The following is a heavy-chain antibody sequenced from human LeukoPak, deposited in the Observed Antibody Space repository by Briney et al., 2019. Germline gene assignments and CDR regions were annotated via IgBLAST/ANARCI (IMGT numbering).Heavy chain of an antibody. CDR3: TRGRLPGYFFDS. J-gene: IGHJ4*02. V-gene: IGHV4-34*01. D-gene: IGHD3-9*01. CDR2: IHHAGAT. CDR1: GDSFTGYY. Sequence: SETLSLTCAVYGDSFTGYYFTWVRQPPGKGLEWIAEIHHAGATTYNPSLKSRVTISLDASKNQISLRLGSVTAADTAVYFCTRGRLPGYFFDSWGQGTPVTVSS.